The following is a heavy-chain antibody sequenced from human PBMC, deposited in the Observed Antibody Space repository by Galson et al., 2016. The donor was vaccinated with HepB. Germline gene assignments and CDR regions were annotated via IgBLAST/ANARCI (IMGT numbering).Heavy chain of an antibody. Sequence: SVKVSCKASGNTFNVYTITWVRQAPGQGLEWMGRIIPILGTANYAQKFQGRVTITADKSTSTTYMELSSLRSEDTAVYYCARESVGANSVLGSFGMWGQGTMVTVS. V-gene: IGHV1-69*08. CDR2: IIPILGTA. CDR1: GNTFNVYT. D-gene: IGHD4/OR15-4a*01. J-gene: IGHJ3*02. CDR3: ARESVGANSVLGSFGM.